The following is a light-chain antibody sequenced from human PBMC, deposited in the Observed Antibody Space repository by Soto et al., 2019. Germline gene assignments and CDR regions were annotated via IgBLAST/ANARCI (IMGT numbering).Light chain of an antibody. Sequence: QSVLTQAPSVSGAPGQGVAISCTGSSSNIGAGFDVQWYQQFPGTAPKLLIYGNNNRPSGVPDRFSGSKSGASASLAITGLQAEGEADYYCQSYDSSLSGVVFGGGTKLTVL. V-gene: IGLV1-40*01. CDR1: SSNIGAGFD. CDR3: QSYDSSLSGVV. J-gene: IGLJ3*02. CDR2: GNN.